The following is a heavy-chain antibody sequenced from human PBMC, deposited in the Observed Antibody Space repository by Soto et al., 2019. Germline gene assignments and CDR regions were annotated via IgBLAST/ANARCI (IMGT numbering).Heavy chain of an antibody. V-gene: IGHV1-18*01. CDR1: GYTFTSDG. Sequence: QVQLVQSGAEVKKPGASVKVSCKASGYTFTSDGSSWVRQAPGQGPEWMGWISAYNGNTNYAQKLQGRVTMTTDTSTTTAYTELRSLRPEDTAGYYCASEWSSVAAAATESDYWGQGTLVTVSS. D-gene: IGHD6-13*01. CDR2: ISAYNGNT. J-gene: IGHJ4*02. CDR3: ASEWSSVAAAATESDY.